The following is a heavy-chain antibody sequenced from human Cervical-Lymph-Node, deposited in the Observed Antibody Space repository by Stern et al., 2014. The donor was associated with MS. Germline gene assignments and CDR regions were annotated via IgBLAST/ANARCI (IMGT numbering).Heavy chain of an antibody. J-gene: IGHJ3*02. CDR1: GFSFSSFA. CDR2: IWFDGSNK. CDR3: ARDRGLNECNAEVTDDDAFDI. D-gene: IGHD3-10*01. Sequence: VQLVESGGGVVQPGRSLRLSCVASGFSFSSFAMHCVRQAPGKGLEWVSVIWFDGSNKQYADSVEGRFTISRDNAKNTLYLQMNNLRVEDTAVYSCARDRGLNECNAEVTDDDAFDIWGPGTMVTVSS. V-gene: IGHV3-33*01.